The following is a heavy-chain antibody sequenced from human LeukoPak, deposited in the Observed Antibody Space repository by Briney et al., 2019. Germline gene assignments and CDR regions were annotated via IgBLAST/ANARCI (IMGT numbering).Heavy chain of an antibody. J-gene: IGHJ5*02. V-gene: IGHV4-59*01. Sequence: SETLSLTCIVSGSSISSYYWSWIRQPPGKGLEWIGYIYYSGSTKYNPSLKSRVTISVDTSKNQFSLRLSSVTAADTAVYYCARGAASATGDWFDPWGQGTLVTVSS. CDR1: GSSISSYY. CDR2: IYYSGST. CDR3: ARGAASATGDWFDP. D-gene: IGHD6-13*01.